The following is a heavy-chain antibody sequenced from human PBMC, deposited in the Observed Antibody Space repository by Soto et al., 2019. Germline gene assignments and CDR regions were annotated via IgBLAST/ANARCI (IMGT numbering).Heavy chain of an antibody. CDR1: GFTFSSYG. J-gene: IGHJ3*02. CDR3: ARGGVYYYDSSGYYFIPDDAFDI. D-gene: IGHD3-22*01. Sequence: PGGSLRLSCAASGFTFSSYGMHWVRQAPGKGLEWVAVIWYDGSNKYYADSVKGRFTISRDNSKNTLYLQMNSLRAEDTAVYYCARGGVYYYDSSGYYFIPDDAFDIWGQGTMVTVSS. V-gene: IGHV3-33*01. CDR2: IWYDGSNK.